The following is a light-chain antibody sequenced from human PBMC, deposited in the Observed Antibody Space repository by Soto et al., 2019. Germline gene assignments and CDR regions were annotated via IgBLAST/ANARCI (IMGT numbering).Light chain of an antibody. CDR1: SGSVSTSYY. Sequence: QTVVTQEPSFSVSPGGTVTLTCGLRSGSVSTSYYPSWYQQTPGQAPRTLIYSTNTRSSGVPDRFSGSILGNKAALPITGAQADDESDYYCVLYMGSGISVFGGGTKLTVL. CDR2: STN. J-gene: IGLJ2*01. CDR3: VLYMGSGISV. V-gene: IGLV8-61*01.